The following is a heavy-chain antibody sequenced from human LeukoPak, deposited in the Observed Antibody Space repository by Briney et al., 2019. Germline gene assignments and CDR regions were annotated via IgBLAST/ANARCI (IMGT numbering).Heavy chain of an antibody. Sequence: ASVKVSCRASGYTFTGYYMHWVRQAPGQGLEWMGWINPNSGGTNYAQKFQGRVTMTRDTSISTAYMELSSLRSEDTAVYYCARDRISGREDVSVDYWGQGTLVTVSS. CDR3: ARDRISGREDVSVDY. V-gene: IGHV1-2*02. D-gene: IGHD2/OR15-2a*01. CDR1: GYTFTGYY. CDR2: INPNSGGT. J-gene: IGHJ4*02.